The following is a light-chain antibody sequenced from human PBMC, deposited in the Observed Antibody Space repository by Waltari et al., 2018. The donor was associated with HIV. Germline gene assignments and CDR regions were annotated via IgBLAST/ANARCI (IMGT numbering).Light chain of an antibody. CDR3: LQEKTLPRT. V-gene: IGKV1-17*01. CDR1: QDIRNK. J-gene: IGKJ4*02. Sequence: DIQITQSPDPLSASVGERVTVPCRASQDIRNKVGWYRLKPGKAPERLLHSSSTLHSGVSSRFRGSGSGTDFTLTITSLQSEDVATYFCLQEKTLPRTFGGGTRV. CDR2: SSS.